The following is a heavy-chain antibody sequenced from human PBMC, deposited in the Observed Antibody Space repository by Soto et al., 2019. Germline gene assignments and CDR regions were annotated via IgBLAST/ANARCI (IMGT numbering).Heavy chain of an antibody. CDR2: IYYSGST. Sequence: QVQLQESGPGLVKPSETLSLTCTVSGGSISSYYWSWIRQPPGKGLEWIGYIYYSGSTDYDPSLKSRVTLSVATSKNQLSRKLSSVTAADTAVYYWARLWGTYFDFWGQGTLVTFAS. J-gene: IGHJ4*02. CDR1: GGSISSYY. D-gene: IGHD7-27*01. V-gene: IGHV4-59*01. CDR3: ARLWGTYFDF.